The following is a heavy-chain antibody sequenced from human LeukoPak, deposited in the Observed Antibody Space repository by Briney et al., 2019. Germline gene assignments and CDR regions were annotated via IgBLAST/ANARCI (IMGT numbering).Heavy chain of an antibody. CDR1: GFTFSSYW. Sequence: PGGSLRLSCAASGFTFSSYWMHWVRQAPGKGLVWVSRINTDETITTYADSVKGRFTISRDNAKNTLYLQMNSLRAEDTAVYYCARATYYYDSSGYRAAYYFDYWGQGTLVTVSS. D-gene: IGHD3-22*01. J-gene: IGHJ4*02. CDR3: ARATYYYDSSGYRAAYYFDY. V-gene: IGHV3-74*01. CDR2: INTDETIT.